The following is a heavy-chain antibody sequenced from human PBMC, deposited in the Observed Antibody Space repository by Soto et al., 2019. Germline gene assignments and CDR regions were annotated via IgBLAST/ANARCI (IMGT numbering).Heavy chain of an antibody. CDR1: GFTFSSYS. CDR3: AGYVSAKRVVPAAIVD. CDR2: ISSSSSYI. J-gene: IGHJ4*02. V-gene: IGHV3-21*01. Sequence: EVQLVESGGGLVKPGGSLRLSCAASGFTFSSYSMNWVRQAPGKGLEWVSSISSSSSYIYYADSVKGRFTISRDNAKNSLYLQMNSLRAEDTAVYYCAGYVSAKRVVPAAIVDWGQGTLVTVSS. D-gene: IGHD2-2*01.